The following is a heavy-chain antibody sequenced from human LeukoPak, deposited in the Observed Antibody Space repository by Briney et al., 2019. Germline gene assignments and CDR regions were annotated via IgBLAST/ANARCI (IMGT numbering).Heavy chain of an antibody. V-gene: IGHV3-15*01. Sequence: GGSLRLSCAASGFTFSSYGMHWVRQAPGKGLEWVGRIKSKTDGGTTDYAAPVKGRFTISRDDSKNTLYLQMNSLKTEDTAVYYCTTDSDYGDTPWGQGTLVTVSS. CDR1: GFTFSSYG. J-gene: IGHJ5*02. D-gene: IGHD4-17*01. CDR3: TTDSDYGDTP. CDR2: IKSKTDGGTT.